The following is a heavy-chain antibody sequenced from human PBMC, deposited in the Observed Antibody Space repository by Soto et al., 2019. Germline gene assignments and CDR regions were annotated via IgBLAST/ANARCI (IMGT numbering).Heavy chain of an antibody. CDR1: GYSFTSYW. V-gene: IGHV5-10-1*01. Sequence: GESLKISCKGSGYSFTSYWISWVRQMPGKGLEWMGRIDPSDSYTNYSPSFQGHVTISAEKSISTAYLQWRSLKASDTAMYYCATSWGRGYSTNYRVGATDVWRQGNKVTV. D-gene: IGHD5-18*01. CDR2: IDPSDSYT. CDR3: ATSWGRGYSTNYRVGATDV. J-gene: IGHJ6*01.